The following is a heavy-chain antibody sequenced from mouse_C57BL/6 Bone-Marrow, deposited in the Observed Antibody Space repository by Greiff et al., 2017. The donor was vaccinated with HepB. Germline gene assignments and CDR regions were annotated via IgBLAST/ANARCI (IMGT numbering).Heavy chain of an antibody. D-gene: IGHD2-5*01. CDR2: IDPSDSYT. V-gene: IGHV1-50*01. CDR3: ARVGSNFWFAY. CDR1: GYTFTSYW. J-gene: IGHJ3*01. Sequence: QVHVKQPGAELVKPGASVKLSCKASGYTFTSYWMQWVKQRPGQGLEWIGEIDPSDSYTNYNQKFKGKATLTVDTSSSTAYMQLSSLTSEDSAVYYCARVGSNFWFAYCGQGTLVTVSA.